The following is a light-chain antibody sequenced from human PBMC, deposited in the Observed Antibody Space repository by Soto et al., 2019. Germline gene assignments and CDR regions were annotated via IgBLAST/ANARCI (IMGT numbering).Light chain of an antibody. Sequence: EIQMTQSPSSVSASVGDRVTITCRASQGISTWLAWYQQKAGKAPNLLIYGASNLHSGVPSRFSGSGSGTNFTLTISSLQPEDFATYYCQQYNSYWTFGTGTKVDIK. CDR1: QGISTW. J-gene: IGKJ1*01. CDR2: GAS. CDR3: QQYNSYWT. V-gene: IGKV1D-16*01.